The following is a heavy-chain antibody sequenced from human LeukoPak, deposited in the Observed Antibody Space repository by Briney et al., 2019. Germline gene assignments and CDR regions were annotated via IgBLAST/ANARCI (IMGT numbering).Heavy chain of an antibody. D-gene: IGHD6-13*01. Sequence: SETLSLTCTVSGGSISSSSYYWGWIRQPPGKGLEWIGNIYYSGSTYYNPSLKSRVTISVDTSKNQFSLSLSSVTAADTAVYYCARRVGSCWSGFDYWGQGALVTVSS. CDR2: IYYSGST. V-gene: IGHV4-39*01. CDR1: GGSISSSSYY. CDR3: ARRVGSCWSGFDY. J-gene: IGHJ4*02.